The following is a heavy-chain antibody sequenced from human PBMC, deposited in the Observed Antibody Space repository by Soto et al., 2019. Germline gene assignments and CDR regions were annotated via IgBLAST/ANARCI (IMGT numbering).Heavy chain of an antibody. Sequence: SETLSLTCTVSGGSISSYYWSWIRQPPGKGLEWIGYIYYSGSTNYNPSLKSRVTISVDTSKNQFSLKLSSVTAADTAVYYCARVLGVTTNWFDSWGQGTLVTVSS. CDR2: IYYSGST. CDR1: GGSISSYY. V-gene: IGHV4-59*01. CDR3: ARVLGVTTNWFDS. D-gene: IGHD4-17*01. J-gene: IGHJ5*01.